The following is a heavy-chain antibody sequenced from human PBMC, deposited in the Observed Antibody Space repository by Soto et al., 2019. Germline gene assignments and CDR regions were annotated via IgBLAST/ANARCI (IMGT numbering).Heavy chain of an antibody. V-gene: IGHV3-30*03. CDR3: VADYVATDTFDI. CDR1: GFTCSSYG. D-gene: IGHD3-10*02. CDR2: ISYDGNNK. Sequence: LRLSCAASGFTCSSYGMHWVRQAPGKGLEWAAVISYDGNNKYYAESVKGRFTISRDTSKNTLYLQMNSLRPEDTAVYYCVADYVATDTFDIWGRGTMVTVSS. J-gene: IGHJ3*02.